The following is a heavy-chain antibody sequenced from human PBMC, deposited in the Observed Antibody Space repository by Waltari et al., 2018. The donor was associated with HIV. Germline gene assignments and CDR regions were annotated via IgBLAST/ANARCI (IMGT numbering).Heavy chain of an antibody. V-gene: IGHV4-31*03. CDR2: IYYSGST. CDR3: AREGAQGSARIKGKSYNWFDP. CDR1: GGSIRSGGYY. J-gene: IGHJ5*02. Sequence: QVQLQESGPGLVKPSQTLSLTCTVSGGSIRSGGYYWSWIRQHPGKGLEWIGYIYYSGSTYYNPSLKSRVTISVDTSKNQFSLKLSSVTAADTAVYYCAREGAQGSARIKGKSYNWFDPWGQGTLVTVSS. D-gene: IGHD5-18*01.